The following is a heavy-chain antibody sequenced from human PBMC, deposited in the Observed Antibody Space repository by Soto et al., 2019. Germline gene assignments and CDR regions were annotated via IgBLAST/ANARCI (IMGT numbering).Heavy chain of an antibody. CDR1: GFTVSSNY. D-gene: IGHD2-2*01. J-gene: IGHJ6*02. CDR2: IYSVGST. CDR3: ARDLGSAAAMGADYYSYYGMDV. Sequence: EVQLVESGGGLVQPGGSLRLSCAASGFTVSSNYMSWVRQAPGKGLDWVSVIYSVGSTYYADSVKGRFTISRDNSNNALYLQMNSLRAEDTAVYYCARDLGSAAAMGADYYSYYGMDVWGPGTTVTVSS. V-gene: IGHV3-66*01.